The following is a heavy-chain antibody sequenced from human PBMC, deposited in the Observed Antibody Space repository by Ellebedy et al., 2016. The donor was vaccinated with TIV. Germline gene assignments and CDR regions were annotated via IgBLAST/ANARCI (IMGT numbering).Heavy chain of an antibody. V-gene: IGHV3-48*02. CDR3: VRSARGNEAYCGGDCYLSDY. CDR2: ISVTSRTI. D-gene: IGHD2-21*02. CDR1: GFTFSDYS. Sequence: GGSLRLXCAASGFTFSDYSTNWVRQAPGKGLEWLSYISVTSRTIYYADSVKGRFTISRDNAKDSLYLQINSLRDEDTAVYYCVRSARGNEAYCGGDCYLSDYWGQGTLVTVSS. J-gene: IGHJ4*02.